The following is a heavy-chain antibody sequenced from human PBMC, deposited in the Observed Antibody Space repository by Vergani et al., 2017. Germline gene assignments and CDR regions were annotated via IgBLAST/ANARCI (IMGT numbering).Heavy chain of an antibody. V-gene: IGHV1-2*02. CDR3: ARGGESSWYGTNFDY. D-gene: IGHD6-13*01. CDR2: INPNSGGT. Sequence: QVQLVQSGAEVKKPGASVKVSCKASGYTFTGYYMHWARQAPGQGLEWMGWINPNSGGTNYAQKFQGRVTMTRDTSISTAYMELSRLRSDDTAVYYCARGGESSWYGTNFDYWGQGTLVTVSS. J-gene: IGHJ4*02. CDR1: GYTFTGYY.